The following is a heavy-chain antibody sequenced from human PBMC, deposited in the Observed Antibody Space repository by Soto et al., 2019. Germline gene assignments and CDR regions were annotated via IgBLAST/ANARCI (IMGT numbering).Heavy chain of an antibody. J-gene: IGHJ5*02. CDR3: VRIRYQLPSSVLWLDP. V-gene: IGHV4-34*01. D-gene: IGHD3-16*01. CDR1: GGFLSESY. CDR2: INHVGGT. Sequence: SETLSLTCAVYGGFLSESYWTWIRQPPGKGLEWIGEINHVGGTNYNPSLKSRVTMSVDTSQNQFSLRLISVTAADTAMYFCVRIRYQLPSSVLWLDPWGQGTLVTVSS.